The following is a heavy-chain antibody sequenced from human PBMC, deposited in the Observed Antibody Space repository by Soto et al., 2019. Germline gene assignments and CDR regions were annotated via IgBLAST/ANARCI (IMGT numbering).Heavy chain of an antibody. D-gene: IGHD2-21*02. CDR1: GGSISNNNW. V-gene: IGHV4-4*02. CDR3: ARDLWGYCGADCYPLDV. J-gene: IGHJ6*02. Sequence: SETLSLTCAVSGGSISNNNWWSWVRQPPGKGLEWIGEIHHSGSTNYNPSLKSRVTMSLDKSNNQFSLKLTSVSAADAAVYYCARDLWGYCGADCYPLDVWGQGTTVTVSS. CDR2: IHHSGST.